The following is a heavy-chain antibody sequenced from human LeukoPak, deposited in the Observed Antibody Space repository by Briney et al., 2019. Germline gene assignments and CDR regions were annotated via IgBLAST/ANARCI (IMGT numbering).Heavy chain of an antibody. D-gene: IGHD3-3*01. Sequence: GASVKVSCKASGGTFSSYAISWVRQAPGQGLEWMGGIIPIFGTANYAQKFQGRVTITTDESTSTAYMELSSLRSEDTAVYYCARALSNYDFWNGSDAFDIWGQGTMVTVSS. CDR2: IIPIFGTA. CDR3: ARALSNYDFWNGSDAFDI. V-gene: IGHV1-69*05. CDR1: GGTFSSYA. J-gene: IGHJ3*02.